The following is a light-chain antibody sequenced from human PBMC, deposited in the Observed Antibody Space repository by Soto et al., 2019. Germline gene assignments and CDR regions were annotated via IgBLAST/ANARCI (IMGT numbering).Light chain of an antibody. V-gene: IGLV1-47*01. CDR1: NSRSGSNY. Sequence: QSALAQPPSWSGTPGQRVTISCSTTNSRSGSNYVYWYQQLPGAAPKLLIYRNDQRPSGVPDRFSASKSGTSASLAISGLRSEDEADYFCAKWDDSLRVYVFGSGTKVTVL. CDR2: RND. J-gene: IGLJ1*01. CDR3: AKWDDSLRVYV.